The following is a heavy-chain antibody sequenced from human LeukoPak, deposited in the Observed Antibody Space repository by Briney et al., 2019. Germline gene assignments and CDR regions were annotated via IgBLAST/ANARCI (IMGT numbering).Heavy chain of an antibody. CDR2: NNPSGGST. V-gene: IGHV1-46*01. Sequence: GASVKVSCKASGYTFTSYYMHWVRQAPGQGLEWMGINNPSGGSTSYAQKFQGRVTMTRDTSTSTVYMELSSLRSEDTAVYYCARDMGGIATGTSMDVWGKGTTVTVSS. CDR3: ARDMGGIATGTSMDV. J-gene: IGHJ6*03. CDR1: GYTFTSYY. D-gene: IGHD1-7*01.